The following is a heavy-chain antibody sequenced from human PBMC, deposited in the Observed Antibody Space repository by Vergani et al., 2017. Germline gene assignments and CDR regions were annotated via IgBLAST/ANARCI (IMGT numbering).Heavy chain of an antibody. J-gene: IGHJ6*02. V-gene: IGHV1-69*12. D-gene: IGHD4-23*01. CDR2: IIPIFGTA. CDR1: GGTFSSYA. CDR3: ARDRPVVTPFTHYYYYGMDV. Sequence: QVQLVQSGAEVKKPGSSVKVSCKASGGTFSSYAISWVRQAPGQGLEWMGGIIPIFGTANYAQKFQGRVTITADESTSTAYMELSSLRSEDTAVYYCARDRPVVTPFTHYYYYGMDVWGQGTTVTVYS.